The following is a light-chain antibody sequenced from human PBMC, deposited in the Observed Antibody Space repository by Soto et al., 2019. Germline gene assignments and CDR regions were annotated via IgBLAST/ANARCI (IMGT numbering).Light chain of an antibody. J-gene: IGKJ1*01. CDR1: QDISSY. CDR3: QQLNRFPRT. V-gene: IGKV1-9*01. Sequence: DIQLTQSPSFLSASVGDRVTITCRASQDISSYLAWHQQRPGKVPRFLTHSASTLQSGVPSRFSATGSGTTFTLTISSLQPEDIATYYCQQLNRFPRTFGQGTKVEV. CDR2: SAS.